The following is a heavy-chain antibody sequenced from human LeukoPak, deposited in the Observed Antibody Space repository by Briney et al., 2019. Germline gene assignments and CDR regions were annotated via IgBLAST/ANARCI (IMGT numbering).Heavy chain of an antibody. V-gene: IGHV1-69*05. D-gene: IGHD5-18*01. J-gene: IGHJ4*02. CDR3: ARGDSRYSYGWNYFDY. CDR1: GGTFSSYA. CDR2: IIPIFGTA. Sequence: SVKVSCKASGGTFSSYAISWLRQAPGQGLEWMGGIIPIFGTANYAQKFQGRVTITTDESTSTAYMELSSLRSKDTAVYYCARGDSRYSYGWNYFDYWGQGTLVTVSS.